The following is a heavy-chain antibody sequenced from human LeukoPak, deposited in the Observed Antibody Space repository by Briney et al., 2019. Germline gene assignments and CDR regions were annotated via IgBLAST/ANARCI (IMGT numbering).Heavy chain of an antibody. CDR1: GFDVNDNF. CDR2: IYASGGA. Sequence: GGSLRLSCVASGFDVNDNFMIWVRQAPGQGLEWISIIYASGGAYHAGSVKGRFSAFRDTSKNTIFLQMNNLRAGDTAMYYCVRRHDYWGQGTLVTVSS. J-gene: IGHJ4*02. CDR3: VRRHDY. V-gene: IGHV3-53*01.